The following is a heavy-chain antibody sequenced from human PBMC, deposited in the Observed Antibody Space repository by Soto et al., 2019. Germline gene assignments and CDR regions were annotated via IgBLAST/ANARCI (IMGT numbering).Heavy chain of an antibody. CDR2: IKGQIDYEAT. CDR3: AADIPSQGRGEFDF. D-gene: IGHD5-12*01. J-gene: IGHJ4*02. V-gene: IGHV3-15*07. Sequence: EAQLVEYGGGLVKTGESLRLSCSAAGFSFTNAWINWVRQAPGKGLEWVGHIKGQIDYEATDYAAPVRGRFTFSRDDSTNTVYLQMNSLKADDTAVYYCAADIPSQGRGEFDFWGQGTQGTVSS. CDR1: GFSFTNAW.